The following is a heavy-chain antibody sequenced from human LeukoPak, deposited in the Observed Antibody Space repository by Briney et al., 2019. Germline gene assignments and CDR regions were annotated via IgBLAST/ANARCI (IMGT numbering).Heavy chain of an antibody. J-gene: IGHJ4*02. V-gene: IGHV1-69*05. CDR1: GGTFNTHA. D-gene: IGHD5-24*01. CDR3: ARGGPGRDGYNLDY. CDR2: ITPVLHTT. Sequence: PGASVKVSCKVSGGTFNTHAISWVRQAPGQGLQWMGGITPVLHTTRFAQKFQGRVTFTTDESTSTAYMELTSLTSDDSAVYFCARGGPGRDGYNLDYWGQGTLVTVSS.